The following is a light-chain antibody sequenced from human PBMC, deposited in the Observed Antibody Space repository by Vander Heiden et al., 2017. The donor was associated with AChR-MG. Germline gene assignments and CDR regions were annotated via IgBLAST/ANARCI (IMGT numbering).Light chain of an antibody. J-gene: IGLJ2*01. Sequence: SALTQPASVSASPEHSITISCTGTSSDVGGYNYVSWSQQHPGKAPKLMIYEVSNRPSGVSNRFSGSKSGNTASLTISGLQAEDEADYYCSSYTSSSTLVFGGGTKLTVL. CDR1: SSDVGGYNY. CDR2: EVS. CDR3: SSYTSSSTLV. V-gene: IGLV2-14*01.